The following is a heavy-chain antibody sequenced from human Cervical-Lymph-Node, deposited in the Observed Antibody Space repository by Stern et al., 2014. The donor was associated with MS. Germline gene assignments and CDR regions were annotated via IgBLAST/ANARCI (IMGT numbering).Heavy chain of an antibody. CDR1: GFSLNTGGMC. J-gene: IGHJ4*02. Sequence: QVTLRESGPALVKPTQSLKLTCTFSGFSLNTGGMCVSWIRQPPGKALEWLALIDWDGDKYYNTSLKTRLTISKDTSKNQVVLTMTNMDPVDTATYYCARTHTVTPEYCFDYWGQGTLVTVSS. CDR3: ARTHTVTPEYCFDY. D-gene: IGHD4-17*01. CDR2: IDWDGDK. V-gene: IGHV2-70*13.